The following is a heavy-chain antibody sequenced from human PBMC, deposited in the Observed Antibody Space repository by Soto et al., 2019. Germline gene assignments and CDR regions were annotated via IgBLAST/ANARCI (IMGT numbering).Heavy chain of an antibody. D-gene: IGHD6-13*01. V-gene: IGHV3-23*01. CDR2: ISGSGGST. CDR3: AKENGYSSSWFEFDY. Sequence: EVQLLESGGGVVQPGGSLRLSCAASGFTFSSYAMSWVRQAPGKGLEWVSAISGSGGSTYYADSVKGRFTISRDNSKNTLYLQMNSLRAEDTAVYYWAKENGYSSSWFEFDYWGQGTLVTVSS. CDR1: GFTFSSYA. J-gene: IGHJ4*02.